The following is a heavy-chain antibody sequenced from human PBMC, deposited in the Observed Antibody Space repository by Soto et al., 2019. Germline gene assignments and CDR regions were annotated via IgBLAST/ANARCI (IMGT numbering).Heavy chain of an antibody. CDR2: IYWDDDK. Sequence: QITLKESGPTLVKPTQTLTLTCTFSGFSLSTSGVGVGWIRQPPGKALEWLALIYWDDDKRYSPSLKSRLTITKDTSKNQVVLTMTNMDPVDTATYYCAHMGRLMITFIKWTGSYYFDYWGQGTLVTVSS. V-gene: IGHV2-5*02. CDR3: AHMGRLMITFIKWTGSYYFDY. J-gene: IGHJ4*02. D-gene: IGHD3-16*01. CDR1: GFSLSTSGVG.